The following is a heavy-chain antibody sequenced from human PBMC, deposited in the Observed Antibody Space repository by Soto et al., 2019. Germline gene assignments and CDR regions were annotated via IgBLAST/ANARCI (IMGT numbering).Heavy chain of an antibody. CDR2: IYQSGST. J-gene: IGHJ4*02. V-gene: IGHV4-4*02. D-gene: IGHD2-8*01. Sequence: SETLSLTCDVSDGSISSSNWWSWVRQPPGKGLEWIGEIYQSGSTNYNPSLKSRVSISVDESKNQFSLSLSSVTAADTAVYYCARASRVSTFDYWGPGILVTVSS. CDR1: DGSISSSNW. CDR3: ARASRVSTFDY.